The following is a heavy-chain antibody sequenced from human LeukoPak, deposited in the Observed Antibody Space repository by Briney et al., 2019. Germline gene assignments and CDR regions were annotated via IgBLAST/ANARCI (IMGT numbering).Heavy chain of an antibody. CDR3: ARDRRWGYDYGDYDFDY. D-gene: IGHD4-17*01. V-gene: IGHV3-21*01. J-gene: IGHJ4*02. CDR1: GFTFSSYS. Sequence: GGSLRLSCAASGFTFSSYSMNWVRQAPGKGLEWVSSISSSSSYIYYADSVKGRFTISRDNAKNSLYLQMNSLRAEDTAVYYCARDRRWGYDYGDYDFDYWGQGTLVTVSS. CDR2: ISSSSSYI.